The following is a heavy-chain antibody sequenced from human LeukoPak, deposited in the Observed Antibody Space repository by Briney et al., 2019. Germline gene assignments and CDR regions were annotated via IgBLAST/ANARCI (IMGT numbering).Heavy chain of an antibody. CDR3: AKDRYTHKIEYYFYY. Sequence: GGSLRLSCAASGCTFSSYGMHWVRQAPGKGLEWVAVISYDGSNKYYADSLKRRFTISSDNSKNTLFLQMNSLRAEDTAVYCCAKDRYTHKIEYYFYYWGQGTLVTVSS. CDR1: GCTFSSYG. V-gene: IGHV3-30*18. CDR2: ISYDGSNK. J-gene: IGHJ4*02. D-gene: IGHD3-16*02.